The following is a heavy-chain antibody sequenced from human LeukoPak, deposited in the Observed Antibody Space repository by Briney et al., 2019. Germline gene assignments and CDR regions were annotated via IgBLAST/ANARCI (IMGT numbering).Heavy chain of an antibody. CDR2: IYSGGST. J-gene: IGHJ6*02. Sequence: PGGSLRLSCAASGFTVSSNYMSWVRQAPGKGLEWVSVIYSGGSTYYADSVKGRFTISRDNSKNTLYLQMNSLRAEDTAVYYCARASGLIKGYYYGMDVWGQGTTVTVSS. CDR1: GFTVSSNY. D-gene: IGHD5-12*01. V-gene: IGHV3-66*01. CDR3: ARASGLIKGYYYGMDV.